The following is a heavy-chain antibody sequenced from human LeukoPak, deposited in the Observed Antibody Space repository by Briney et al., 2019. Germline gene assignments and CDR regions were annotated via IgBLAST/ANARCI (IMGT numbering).Heavy chain of an antibody. V-gene: IGHV1-24*01. D-gene: IGHD3-10*01. CDR3: AKFWPLYGSGSYYTTLRYYYYMDV. J-gene: IGHJ6*03. Sequence: ASVKVSCKVSGYTLTELSTHWVRQAPGKGLEWMGGFDPEDGETIYAQKFQGRVTMTEDTSTDTAYMELSSLRSEDTAVYYCAKFWPLYGSGSYYTTLRYYYYMDVWGKGTTVTISS. CDR1: GYTLTELS. CDR2: FDPEDGET.